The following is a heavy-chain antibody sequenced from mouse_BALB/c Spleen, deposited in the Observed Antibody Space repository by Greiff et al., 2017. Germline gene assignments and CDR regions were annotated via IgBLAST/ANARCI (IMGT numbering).Heavy chain of an antibody. CDR3: ARGGDPYYFDY. D-gene: IGHD3-3*01. Sequence: VQLQQSGPELMKPGASVKISCKASGYSFTSYYMHWVKQSHGKSLEWIGYIDPFNGGTSYNQKFKGKATLTVDKSSSTAYMHLSSLTSEDSAVYYCARGGDPYYFDYWGQGTTLTVSS. CDR1: GYSFTSYY. V-gene: IGHV1-28*01. CDR2: IDPFNGGT. J-gene: IGHJ2*01.